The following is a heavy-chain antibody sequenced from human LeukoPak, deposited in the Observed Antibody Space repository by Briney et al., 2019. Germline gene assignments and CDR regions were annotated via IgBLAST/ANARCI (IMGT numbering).Heavy chain of an antibody. J-gene: IGHJ5*02. V-gene: IGHV3-48*01. CDR2: ISSSSSTI. Sequence: PGGSLRLSCAASGFTFSSYSMNWVRQAPGEGLEWVSYISSSSSTIYYADSVKGRFTIPRDNAKNSLYLQMNSLRAEDTAVYYCARDQQLDPNWFDPWGQGTLVTVSS. CDR3: ARDQQLDPNWFDP. D-gene: IGHD6-13*01. CDR1: GFTFSSYS.